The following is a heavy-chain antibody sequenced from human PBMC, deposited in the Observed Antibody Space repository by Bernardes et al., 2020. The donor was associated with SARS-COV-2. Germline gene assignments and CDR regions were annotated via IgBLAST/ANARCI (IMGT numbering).Heavy chain of an antibody. CDR2: IYSGTNT. V-gene: IGHV3-53*01. J-gene: IGHJ3*01. D-gene: IGHD3-22*01. Sequence: GGSLRLSCAASGFTVSTNYMSWVRQAPGKGLEWVSLIYSGTNTYYAESVKGRFTIFRDNSKNTLYLQMNSLRAEDTAVYYCARGISNYYDSSGYYFAPGFDDAFDVWGQGTTVIVSS. CDR1: GFTVSTNY. CDR3: ARGISNYYDSSGYYFAPGFDDAFDV.